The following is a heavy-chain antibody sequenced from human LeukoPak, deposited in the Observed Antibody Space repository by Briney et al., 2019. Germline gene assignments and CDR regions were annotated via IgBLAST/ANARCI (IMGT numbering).Heavy chain of an antibody. D-gene: IGHD3-10*01. CDR1: VDSVSSNSAA. V-gene: IGHV6-1*01. CDR3: ARDPGTRHLFDY. J-gene: IGHJ4*02. Sequence: SQTLSLTCAISVDSVSSNSAAWNWIRQSPSRGLEWLGSTYYRSKWYNDYAVSVKSRITINTDTSKNQFSLQLNSVTPEDTAVYYCARDPGTRHLFDYWGQGTLVTVSS. CDR2: TYYRSKWYN.